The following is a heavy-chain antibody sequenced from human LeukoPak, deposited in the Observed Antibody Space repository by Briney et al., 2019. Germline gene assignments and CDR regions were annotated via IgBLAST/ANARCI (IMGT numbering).Heavy chain of an antibody. Sequence: ASVKVSCKASGHTFTDYYMHWVRQTPGQGLEWMGWINPNSGDTNYAQKFQGRVTMTRDTSISTAYMEPSRLRSDDTAVYYCARAEVRYWNQGGKNWFDPWGQGTLVTVSS. D-gene: IGHD1-1*01. CDR2: INPNSGDT. V-gene: IGHV1-2*02. J-gene: IGHJ5*02. CDR3: ARAEVRYWNQGGKNWFDP. CDR1: GHTFTDYY.